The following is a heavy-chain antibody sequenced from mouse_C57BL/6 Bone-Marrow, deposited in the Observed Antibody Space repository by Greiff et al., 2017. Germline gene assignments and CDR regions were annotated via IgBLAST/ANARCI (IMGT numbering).Heavy chain of an antibody. D-gene: IGHD1-1*01. CDR1: GYAFSSYW. CDR3: ASPLLLRLWWYFDV. J-gene: IGHJ1*03. V-gene: IGHV1-80*01. CDR2: IYPGDGDT. Sequence: QVQLKQSGAELVKPGASVKISCKASGYAFSSYWMNWVKQRPGKGLEWIGQIYPGDGDTNYNGKFKGKATLTADKSSSTAYMQLSSLTAEDSAVDVCASPLLLRLWWYFDVWGTGTTVTVSS.